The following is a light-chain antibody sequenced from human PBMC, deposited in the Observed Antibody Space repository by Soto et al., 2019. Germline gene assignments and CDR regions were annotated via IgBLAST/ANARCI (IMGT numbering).Light chain of an antibody. V-gene: IGLV2-14*03. CDR1: SSDVGSYDY. J-gene: IGLJ1*01. Sequence: QSALTQPASVSGSPGQPITFSCTGTSSDVGSYDYVSWHQQYPGKAPKLIIYDVNNRPSGVSSRFSGSKSGNTASLTISGLQTQDEADYYCCAYSTSGTHVFGTGTKVTVL. CDR2: DVN. CDR3: CAYSTSGTHV.